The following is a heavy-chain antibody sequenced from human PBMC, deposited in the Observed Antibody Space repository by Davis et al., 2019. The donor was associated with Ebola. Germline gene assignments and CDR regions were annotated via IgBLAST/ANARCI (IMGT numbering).Heavy chain of an antibody. CDR1: GYSFTSYW. CDR3: ARQLSGITMVRGVRSWFDP. J-gene: IGHJ5*02. Sequence: GESLKISCKGSGYSFTSYWIGWVRQMPGKGLEWMGIIYPGESDTRYSPSFQGQFTISADKSISTAYLQWSSLKASDTAMYYCARQLSGITMVRGVRSWFDPWGQGTLVTVSS. D-gene: IGHD3-10*01. V-gene: IGHV5-51*01. CDR2: IYPGESDT.